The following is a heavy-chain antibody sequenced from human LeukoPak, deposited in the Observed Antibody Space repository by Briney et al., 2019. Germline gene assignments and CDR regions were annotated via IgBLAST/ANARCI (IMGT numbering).Heavy chain of an antibody. V-gene: IGHV3-23*01. J-gene: IGHJ4*02. CDR2: ISGSGDTT. Sequence: GGSLRLSCAASGFTFSSYAMSWVRQAPGKGLEWVSAISGSGDTTYYAVSVKGRFTISRDNSKNTLYLQMNSLRADDTALYYCASRSRTETSFTGFDFWGQGSLVTVSS. CDR1: GFTFSSYA. D-gene: IGHD2/OR15-2a*01. CDR3: ASRSRTETSFTGFDF.